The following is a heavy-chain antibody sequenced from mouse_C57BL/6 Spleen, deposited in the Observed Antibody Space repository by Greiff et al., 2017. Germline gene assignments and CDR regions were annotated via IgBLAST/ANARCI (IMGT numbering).Heavy chain of an antibody. CDR1: GFNIKNTY. J-gene: IGHJ3*01. CDR2: IDPANGNT. CDR3: ARDYGRSYEFAY. D-gene: IGHD1-1*01. V-gene: IGHV14-3*01. Sequence: VQLQQSVAELVRPGASVKLSCTASGFNIKNTYMNWVKQRPEQGLEWIGRIDPANGNTKYAPKFQGKATITADTSYNTAYLQLSSRTSEDTAIYYWARDYGRSYEFAYWGQGTLVTVSA.